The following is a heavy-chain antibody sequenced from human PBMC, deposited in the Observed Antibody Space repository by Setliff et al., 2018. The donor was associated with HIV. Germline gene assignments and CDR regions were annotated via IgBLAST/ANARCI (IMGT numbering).Heavy chain of an antibody. CDR2: ISHDGSTQ. J-gene: IGHJ4*02. D-gene: IGHD5-18*01. CDR3: AREYSFGSNLDS. V-gene: IGHV3-30*13. Sequence: HPGGSLRLSCAASGFTFSSYWMSWVRQAPGKGLEWVAAISHDGSTQYYADSLMGRFTISRDNSKNMIYLQLNNLRTEDTGVYYCAREYSFGSNLDSWGQGTLVTVSS. CDR1: GFTFSSYW.